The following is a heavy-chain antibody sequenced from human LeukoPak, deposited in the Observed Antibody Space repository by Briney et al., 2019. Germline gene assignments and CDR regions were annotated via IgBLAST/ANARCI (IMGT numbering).Heavy chain of an antibody. V-gene: IGHV1-2*06. CDR3: ARDYSSGWYDWYFDL. CDR2: INPNSGGT. D-gene: IGHD6-19*01. J-gene: IGHJ2*01. Sequence: ASVKVSCKASGYTFTGYYMHWVRQAPGQGLEWMGRINPNSGGTNYAQKFQGRVTMTRDTSISTAYMELSRLGSDDTAVYYCARDYSSGWYDWYFDLWGRGTLVTVSS. CDR1: GYTFTGYY.